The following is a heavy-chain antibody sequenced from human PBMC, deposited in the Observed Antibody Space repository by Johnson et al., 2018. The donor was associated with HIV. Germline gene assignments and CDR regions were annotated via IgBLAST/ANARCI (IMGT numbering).Heavy chain of an antibody. V-gene: IGHV3-66*03. CDR1: GFTVSSNY. CDR2: FYSGVRT. CDR3: ARACRDGYTCDVYDI. Sequence: VQLVESGGGLIQPGGSLRLSCAASGFTVSSNYMSWVRQAPGKGLEWVSVFYSGVRTYYADSVKGRFTISRDNSKNTLYLQMNSLRAEDTAVYYCARACRDGYTCDVYDIWGQGTMVTVSS. J-gene: IGHJ3*02. D-gene: IGHD5-24*01.